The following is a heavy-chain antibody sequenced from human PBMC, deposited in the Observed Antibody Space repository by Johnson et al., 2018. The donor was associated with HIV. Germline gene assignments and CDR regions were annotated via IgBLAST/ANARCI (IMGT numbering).Heavy chain of an antibody. CDR3: ARDPSATYAFDI. CDR1: GFTFDDYA. J-gene: IGHJ3*02. V-gene: IGHV3-9*01. Sequence: VQLVESGGGVVQPGRSLRLSCAASGFTFDDYAMHWVRQAPGKGLEWVSGISWHSGSIGYADSVKGRFTISRDNAKNSLYLQMNSLRAEDTALYYCARDPSATYAFDIWGQGTMVTVSS. CDR2: ISWHSGSI.